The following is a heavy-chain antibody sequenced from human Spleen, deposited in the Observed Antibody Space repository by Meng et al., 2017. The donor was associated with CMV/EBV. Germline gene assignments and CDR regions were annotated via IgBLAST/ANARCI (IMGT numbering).Heavy chain of an antibody. D-gene: IGHD3-16*01. CDR3: AREGGASWFDY. CDR2: IYYSGST. J-gene: IGHJ4*02. CDR1: GGSISSSSYY. V-gene: IGHV4-39*06. Sequence: SETLSLTCTVSGGSISSSSYYRGWIRQPPGKGLEWIGSIYYSGSTYYKPSFKSRITISIDTSKNQFTLKVNSVTAADTAVYYCAREGGASWFDYWGQGTLVTVSS.